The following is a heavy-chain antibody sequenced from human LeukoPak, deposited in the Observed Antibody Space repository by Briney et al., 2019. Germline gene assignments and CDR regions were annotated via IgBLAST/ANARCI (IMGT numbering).Heavy chain of an antibody. CDR3: ARIVPAAMLVPSYYYYGMDV. CDR2: IYYSGST. V-gene: IGHV4-59*01. J-gene: IGHJ6*02. CDR1: GGSISSYY. Sequence: PSETLSLTCTVSGGSISSYYWSWIRQPPGKGLGWIGYIYYSGSTNYNPSLKSRVTISVDTSKNQFSLKLSSVTAADTAVYYCARIVPAAMLVPSYYYYGMDVWGQGTTVTVSS. D-gene: IGHD2-2*01.